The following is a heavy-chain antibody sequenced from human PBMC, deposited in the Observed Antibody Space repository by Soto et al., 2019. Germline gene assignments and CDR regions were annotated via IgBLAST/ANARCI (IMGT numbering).Heavy chain of an antibody. Sequence: SETLSLTCAVYGGSFSGYYWSWIRQPPGKGLEWIGEINHSGGTNYNPSLKSRVTISVDTSKNQFSLKLSSVTAADTAVYYCARGRLSSSWYPPRAFDYWGQGTLVTVSS. V-gene: IGHV4-34*01. CDR1: GGSFSGYY. D-gene: IGHD6-13*01. CDR2: INHSGGT. CDR3: ARGRLSSSWYPPRAFDY. J-gene: IGHJ4*02.